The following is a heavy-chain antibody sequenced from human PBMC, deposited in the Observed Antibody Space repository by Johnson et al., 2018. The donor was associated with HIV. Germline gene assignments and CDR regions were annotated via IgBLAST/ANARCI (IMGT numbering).Heavy chain of an antibody. CDR1: GFTFSSFA. Sequence: QVQLVESGGGVVQPGRSLRLSCAASGFTFSSFAMHWVRQAPGKGLEWVTFISFDGNNKSYGDSVKGRFTISRDNSKNTLYLKMNSLSAEDTAVYYCAREYYDSSGYYYGGVSAFDIWGKGTMVTVSS. D-gene: IGHD3-22*01. CDR3: AREYYDSSGYYYGGVSAFDI. V-gene: IGHV3-30-3*01. CDR2: ISFDGNNK. J-gene: IGHJ3*02.